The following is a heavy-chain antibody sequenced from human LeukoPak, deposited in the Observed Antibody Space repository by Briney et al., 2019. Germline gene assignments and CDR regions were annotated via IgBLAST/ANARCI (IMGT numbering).Heavy chain of an antibody. CDR3: ARDGRSRGLSHVNFDY. CDR1: GFPFSSYE. J-gene: IGHJ4*02. CDR2: ISSSGMTK. D-gene: IGHD3-16*02. Sequence: GGSLRLSCAASGFPFSSYEMNWVRQAPGKGLEWVSYISSSGMTKYYAVSVKGLFTMSRDNAKNSLYLQLNSLRAEDTAVYYCARDGRSRGLSHVNFDYWGQGILVTVSS. V-gene: IGHV3-48*03.